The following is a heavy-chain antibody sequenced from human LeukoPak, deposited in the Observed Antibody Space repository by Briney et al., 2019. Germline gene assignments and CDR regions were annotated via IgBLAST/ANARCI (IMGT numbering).Heavy chain of an antibody. Sequence: GGSLRLSCAASGFTLSDSSLHWVRQASGKGLEWVGRIRSKAYSYATAYAASVKGRFTISRDDSKNTAYLQMNSLNTEDTAVYYCTWVVPAVSGMDVWGQGTTVTVSS. CDR3: TWVVPAVSGMDV. D-gene: IGHD2-2*01. V-gene: IGHV3-73*01. CDR1: GFTLSDSS. J-gene: IGHJ6*02. CDR2: IRSKAYSYAT.